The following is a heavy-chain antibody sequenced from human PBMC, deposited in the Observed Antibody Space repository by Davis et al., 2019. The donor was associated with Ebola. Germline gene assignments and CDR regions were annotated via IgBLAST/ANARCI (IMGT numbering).Heavy chain of an antibody. Sequence: GGSLRLSCAASGFTFGSHDMNWVRQAPGKGLEWVSTISGSGATTYYADSVRGRFTISRDNSRSTLYLQMNALRAEDTAVYYCANYIQRGAFDVWGQGTVVTVSS. D-gene: IGHD5-18*01. CDR2: ISGSGATT. J-gene: IGHJ3*01. CDR1: GFTFGSHD. CDR3: ANYIQRGAFDV. V-gene: IGHV3-23*01.